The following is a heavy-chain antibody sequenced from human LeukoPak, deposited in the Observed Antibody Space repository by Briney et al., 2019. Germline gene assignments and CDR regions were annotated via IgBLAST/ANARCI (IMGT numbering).Heavy chain of an antibody. J-gene: IGHJ4*02. Sequence: ASVKVSCKASGYTFRSYDTNWVRQATGQGLEWMGWMNPDSGNTGYAQNFQGRVTMTSNTSITTAYMELTSLRSEDTAAYYSARGSFRGYCLGTSCYTINYWGQGTLVTVSS. CDR2: MNPDSGNT. CDR3: ARGSFRGYCLGTSCYTINY. CDR1: GYTFRSYD. V-gene: IGHV1-8*01. D-gene: IGHD2-2*02.